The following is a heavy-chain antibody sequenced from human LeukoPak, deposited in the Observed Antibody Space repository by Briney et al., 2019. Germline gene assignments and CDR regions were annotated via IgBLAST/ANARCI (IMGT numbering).Heavy chain of an antibody. Sequence: SVKVSCKASGGTFSSYAISWVRQAPGQGLEWMGRIIPILGIANYAQKFQGRVTITADKSTSTAYMELSSLRSEDTAVYYCARGGYGYNYNFLDYWGQGTLVTVSS. CDR1: GGTFSSYA. J-gene: IGHJ4*02. D-gene: IGHD5-24*01. V-gene: IGHV1-69*04. CDR2: IIPILGIA. CDR3: ARGGYGYNYNFLDY.